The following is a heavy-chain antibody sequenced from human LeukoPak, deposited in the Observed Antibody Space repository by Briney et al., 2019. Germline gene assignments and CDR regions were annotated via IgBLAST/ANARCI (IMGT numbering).Heavy chain of an antibody. Sequence: GGSLRLSCAASGFTFSSYAMSWVRQAAGKGLEWVSAISGGGDITYYADSVKGRFTISRDNSKDTLFLQMHSLRPGDTAVYYCVREDTPATANYWGQGTLVTISS. CDR2: ISGGGDIT. CDR3: VREDTPATANY. D-gene: IGHD2-21*02. CDR1: GFTFSSYA. V-gene: IGHV3-23*01. J-gene: IGHJ4*02.